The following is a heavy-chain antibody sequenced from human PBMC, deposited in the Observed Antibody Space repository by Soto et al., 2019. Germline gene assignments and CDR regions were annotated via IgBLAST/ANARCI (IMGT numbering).Heavy chain of an antibody. CDR1: GDSVSSNSAA. CDR3: ARDRGKGIAVAGSHWFDP. Sequence: SQTLSLTCAISGDSVSSNSAAWNWIRQSPSRGLEWLGRTYYRSKCYNDYAVSVKSRITINPDTSKNQLSLQLNSVTPEDTAVYYCARDRGKGIAVAGSHWFDPWGQGTLVTVSS. CDR2: TYYRSKCYN. D-gene: IGHD6-19*01. V-gene: IGHV6-1*01. J-gene: IGHJ5*02.